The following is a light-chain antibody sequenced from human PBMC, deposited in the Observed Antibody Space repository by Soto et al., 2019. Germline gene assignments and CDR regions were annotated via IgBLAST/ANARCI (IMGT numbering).Light chain of an antibody. Sequence: EIVLTQSPATLSLSPGERATLSCRASQSVSSYLAWYQQKPGQAPRLLIYDASNRATGIPARFSGRGSGTDFTLTISSLEPKDFAVYYCQQRSNWPRPFGPGTKVDIK. V-gene: IGKV3-11*01. CDR2: DAS. CDR1: QSVSSY. J-gene: IGKJ3*01. CDR3: QQRSNWPRP.